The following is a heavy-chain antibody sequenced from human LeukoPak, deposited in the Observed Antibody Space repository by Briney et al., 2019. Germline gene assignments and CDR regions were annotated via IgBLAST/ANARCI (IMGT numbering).Heavy chain of an antibody. CDR2: IYYSGNT. CDR3: ARLGRTATSYYYFGVDV. CDR1: GGSINTYY. Sequence: SETLSLTCTVSGGSINTYYWGWIRQPPGKGLEWIGNIYYSGNTYYNPSLKSRVTISVDTSKNQFSLRLTSVTAADTAVYYCARLGRTATSYYYFGVDVWGQGTTVTVSS. V-gene: IGHV4-39*01. D-gene: IGHD6-25*01. J-gene: IGHJ6*02.